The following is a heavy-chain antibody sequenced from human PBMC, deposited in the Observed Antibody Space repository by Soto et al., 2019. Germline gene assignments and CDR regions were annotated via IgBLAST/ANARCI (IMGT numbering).Heavy chain of an antibody. V-gene: IGHV4-31*03. D-gene: IGHD2-2*01. J-gene: IGHJ2*01. CDR1: GGSISSGGSY. CDR3: ASGHCFSSSCSYLDL. CDR2: IYYSGTT. Sequence: QVQLQESGPGLVKPSQTLSLTCTVSGGSISSGGSYWSWIRQSPGKGLEWIGYIYYSGTTYYNPSLKSRVSISLDTSKNQFSLKLSSVTAADTAIYDCASGHCFSSSCSYLDLWGRGTLVTVSS.